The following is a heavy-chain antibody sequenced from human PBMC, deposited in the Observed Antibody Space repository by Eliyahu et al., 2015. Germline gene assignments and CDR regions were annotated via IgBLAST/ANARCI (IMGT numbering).Heavy chain of an antibody. CDR1: GGSISSYY. J-gene: IGHJ2*01. CDR3: ARRRTRWYFDL. CDR2: IYYSGST. V-gene: IGHV4-59*08. D-gene: IGHD1-7*01. Sequence: QVQLQESGPGLVKPSETLSLTCTVSGGSISSYYWSWIRQPPGKGLEWIGYIYYSGSTNYNPSLKSRVTISVDTSKNQFSLKLSSVTAADTAVYYCARRRTRWYFDLWGRGTLVTVSS.